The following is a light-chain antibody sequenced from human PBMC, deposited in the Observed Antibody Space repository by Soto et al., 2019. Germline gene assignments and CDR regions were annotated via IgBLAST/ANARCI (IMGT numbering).Light chain of an antibody. CDR2: AVN. J-gene: IGLJ1*01. CDR3: SSYAGSSTLYV. V-gene: IGLV2-8*01. CDR1: SSDVGGYNY. Sequence: QSVLTQPPSASGSPGQSVTISCTGTSSDVGGYNYVSWYQQHPGKAPKLIIYAVNKWPSGVPDRFSGSKSGNTASLTVSGLQAEDEADYYCSSYAGSSTLYVFGTGTKGTVL.